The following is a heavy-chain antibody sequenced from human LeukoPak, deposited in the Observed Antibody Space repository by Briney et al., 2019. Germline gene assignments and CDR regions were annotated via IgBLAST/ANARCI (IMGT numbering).Heavy chain of an antibody. J-gene: IGHJ4*02. Sequence: ASVKVSCKASGYTFTSYYMHWVRQAPGQGLEWMGIINPSGGSTSYAQKFQGRVTMTRDTSTSTVYMELSSLRSEDPAVYYCARELGGGVRIAVLDYWGQGTLVTVSS. D-gene: IGHD6-19*01. CDR2: INPSGGST. CDR3: ARELGGGVRIAVLDY. V-gene: IGHV1-46*01. CDR1: GYTFTSYY.